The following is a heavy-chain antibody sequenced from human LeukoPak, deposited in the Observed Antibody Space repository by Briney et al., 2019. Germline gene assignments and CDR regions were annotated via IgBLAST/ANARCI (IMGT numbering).Heavy chain of an antibody. Sequence: PSETLSLTCAVYGGSFSGYYWSWIRQHPGKGLEWIGEINHSGSTNYNPSLKSRVTISVDTSKNQFSLKLSSVTAADTAVYYCARRLMYYFDYWGQGTLVTVSS. J-gene: IGHJ4*02. D-gene: IGHD2-8*01. V-gene: IGHV4-34*01. CDR1: GGSFSGYY. CDR2: INHSGST. CDR3: ARRLMYYFDY.